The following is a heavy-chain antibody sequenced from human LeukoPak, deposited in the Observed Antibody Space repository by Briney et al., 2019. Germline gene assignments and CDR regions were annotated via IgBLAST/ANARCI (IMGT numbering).Heavy chain of an antibody. CDR2: INPNGGNT. D-gene: IGHD2-15*01. Sequence: GAPVKVSCKASGYTFTSYDINWVRQAPGQGLEWMAWINPNGGNTGYAQKFQGRVTMTRNTSISTAYMELSSLRSEDTAVYYCARALRWCSGGSCYRYYFDYWGQGTLVTVSS. V-gene: IGHV1-8*01. J-gene: IGHJ4*02. CDR3: ARALRWCSGGSCYRYYFDY. CDR1: GYTFTSYD.